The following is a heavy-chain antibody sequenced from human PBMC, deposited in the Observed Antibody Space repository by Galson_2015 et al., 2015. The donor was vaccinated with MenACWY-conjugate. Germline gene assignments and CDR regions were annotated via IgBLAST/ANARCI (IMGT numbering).Heavy chain of an antibody. CDR3: ARTNVVVAGHPLIYYGMDV. D-gene: IGHD2-15*01. Sequence: SVKVSCKASGGTFSSYTISWVRQAPGQGLEWMGRIIPILGIANYAQKFQGRVTITADKSTSTAYMELSSLRSEDTAVYYCARTNVVVAGHPLIYYGMDVWGQGTTVTVSS. J-gene: IGHJ6*02. V-gene: IGHV1-69*02. CDR2: IIPILGIA. CDR1: GGTFSSYT.